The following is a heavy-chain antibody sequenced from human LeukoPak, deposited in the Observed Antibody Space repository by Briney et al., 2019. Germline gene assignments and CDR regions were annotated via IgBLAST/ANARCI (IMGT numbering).Heavy chain of an antibody. D-gene: IGHD6-19*01. CDR1: GFIFSNFW. J-gene: IGHJ4*02. Sequence: GGSLKLSCAASGFIFSNFWIYWVRQAPGKGLEWVANINQDGSEKYFVDSVKGRFTISRDNPKNSLFLQMNSLRAEDTAVYYCARRQAVAFDYWGQGTLVTVSS. V-gene: IGHV3-7*03. CDR2: INQDGSEK. CDR3: ARRQAVAFDY.